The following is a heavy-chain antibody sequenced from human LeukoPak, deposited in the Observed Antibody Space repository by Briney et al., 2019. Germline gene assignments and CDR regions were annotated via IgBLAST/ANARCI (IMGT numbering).Heavy chain of an antibody. D-gene: IGHD3-10*01. V-gene: IGHV4-34*01. CDR2: INHSGST. Sequence: KPSETLSLTCAVYGGSFSGYYWSWIRQPPGKGLEWIGEINHSGSTNYNPSLKSRVTISVDTSKNQFSLKLCSVTAADTAVYYCARGPGPARGRFDYWGQGTLVTVSS. CDR3: ARGPGPARGRFDY. CDR1: GGSFSGYY. J-gene: IGHJ4*02.